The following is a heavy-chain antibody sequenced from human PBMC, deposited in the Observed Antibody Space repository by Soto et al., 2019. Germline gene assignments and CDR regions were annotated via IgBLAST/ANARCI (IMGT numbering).Heavy chain of an antibody. Sequence: GASVKVSCKASGGTFSSYAISWVRQAPGQGLEWMGGIIPIFGTANYAQKFQGRVTITADESTSTAYMELSSLRSEDTAVYYCAVNEGELRLYFDYWSQGTLVTVSS. J-gene: IGHJ4*02. CDR2: IIPIFGTA. V-gene: IGHV1-69*13. CDR3: AVNEGELRLYFDY. CDR1: GGTFSSYA. D-gene: IGHD3-10*01.